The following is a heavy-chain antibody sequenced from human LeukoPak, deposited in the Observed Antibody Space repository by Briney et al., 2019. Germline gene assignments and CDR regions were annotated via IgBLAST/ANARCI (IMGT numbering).Heavy chain of an antibody. D-gene: IGHD3-10*01. V-gene: IGHV1-69*02. Sequence: SVKVSCKASGGTFSSYTISWVRQAPGQGLEWMGRIIPILGEPDYAQKFQGRVTITADMSTSTAYMELSSLRSEDTAVYYCARKGGLGTYGIFDYWGQGTLVTVYS. CDR1: GGTFSSYT. CDR2: IIPILGEP. CDR3: ARKGGLGTYGIFDY. J-gene: IGHJ4*02.